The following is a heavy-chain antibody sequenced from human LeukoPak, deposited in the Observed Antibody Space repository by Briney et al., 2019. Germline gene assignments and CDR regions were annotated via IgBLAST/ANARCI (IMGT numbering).Heavy chain of an antibody. CDR1: GFTFSSYG. D-gene: IGHD3-3*01. J-gene: IGHJ4*02. V-gene: IGHV3-30*02. CDR3: AKNPPLSSGYDFWSGYPRGGY. CDR2: IQYDGSNK. Sequence: GGSLRLSCAASGFTFSSYGMHWVRQAPGKGLEWVAFIQYDGSNKYYADSVKGRFTISRDNSKNTLYLQMNSLRAEDTAVYYCAKNPPLSSGYDFWSGYPRGGYWGQGTLVTVSS.